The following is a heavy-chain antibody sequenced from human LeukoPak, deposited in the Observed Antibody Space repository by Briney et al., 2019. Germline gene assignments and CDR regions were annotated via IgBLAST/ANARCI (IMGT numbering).Heavy chain of an antibody. V-gene: IGHV3-23*01. CDR3: ASHPAHYCSGGSCFYPY. Sequence: GGSLRLSCAASGFTFSSSAMSWVRQAPGKGLEWVSAISNNGGYTYYADSVQGRFTISRDNSKSTLCLQMNSLRAEDTAVYYCASHPAHYCSGGSCFYPYWGQGTLVTVSS. D-gene: IGHD2-15*01. CDR1: GFTFSSSA. J-gene: IGHJ4*02. CDR2: ISNNGGYT.